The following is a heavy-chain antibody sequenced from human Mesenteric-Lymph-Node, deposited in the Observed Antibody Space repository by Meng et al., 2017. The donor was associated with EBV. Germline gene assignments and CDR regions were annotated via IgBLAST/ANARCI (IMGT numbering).Heavy chain of an antibody. D-gene: IGHD3-3*01. Sequence: VLLVRSGGAWVGPGGSLRLSCAASGFSLDDHGMNWVRQSPGKGLEWVAGINWNGGTTAYADSVQGRFTISRDNVKNSLYLQMNNLRGEDTAFYHCARDWSVGDPYFDCWGQGTLVTVSS. V-gene: IGHV3-20*01. CDR1: GFSLDDHG. J-gene: IGHJ4*02. CDR2: INWNGGTT. CDR3: ARDWSVGDPYFDC.